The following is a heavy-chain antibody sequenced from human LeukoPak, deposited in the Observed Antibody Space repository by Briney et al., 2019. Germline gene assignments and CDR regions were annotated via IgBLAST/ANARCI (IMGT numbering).Heavy chain of an antibody. D-gene: IGHD5-12*01. CDR3: ARGGGVATSGLWYYMDX. J-gene: IGHJ6*03. Sequence: FXXYXXNWVRQAPGKGLEWVSSISSSSSYIYYADSVKGRFTISRDNAKNSLYLQMNSLRAEDTAVYYCARGGGVATSGLWYYMDXWGKXTT. CDR1: FXXYX. V-gene: IGHV3-21*01. CDR2: ISSSSSYI.